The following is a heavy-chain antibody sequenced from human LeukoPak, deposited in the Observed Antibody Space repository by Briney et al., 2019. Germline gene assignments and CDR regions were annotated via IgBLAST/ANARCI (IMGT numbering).Heavy chain of an antibody. CDR1: GFTFSSYG. Sequence: PGGSLRLSCAASGFTFSSYGIHWVRQAPGKGLEWVSSISSSSSYIYYADSVKGRFTISRDNAKNSLYLQMNSLRAEDTAVYYCARDSSTVTNIDYWGQGTLVTVSS. CDR2: ISSSSSYI. CDR3: ARDSSTVTNIDY. V-gene: IGHV3-21*01. D-gene: IGHD4-17*01. J-gene: IGHJ4*02.